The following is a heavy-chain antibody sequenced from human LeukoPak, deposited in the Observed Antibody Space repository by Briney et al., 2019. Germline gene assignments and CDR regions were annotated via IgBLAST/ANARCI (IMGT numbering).Heavy chain of an antibody. V-gene: IGHV1-69*05. D-gene: IGHD6-13*01. CDR1: GGTFSSYA. Sequence: GASVKVSCKASGGTFSSYAISWVRQAPGQGLEWMGGIIPIFGTANYAQKFQGRVTITTDESTSTAYMELSSLRSEDTAVYYCAREGSVAAAGTGLLLDYWGQGTLVTVSS. CDR2: IIPIFGTA. CDR3: AREGSVAAAGTGLLLDY. J-gene: IGHJ4*02.